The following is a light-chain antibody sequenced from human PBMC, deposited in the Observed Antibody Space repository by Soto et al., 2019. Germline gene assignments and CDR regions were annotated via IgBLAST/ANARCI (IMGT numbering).Light chain of an antibody. Sequence: EVVLTQSPATLSLSPGEGATLSCRASQSIGNYLAWYQQKPGQAPRLLIYATSNRATGIPARFSGSGSGTDFTLTISIQVPEDFAFYYCQQRSSWPFTVGSVIKVDIK. J-gene: IGKJ3*01. CDR3: QQRSSWPFT. V-gene: IGKV3-11*01. CDR2: ATS. CDR1: QSIGNY.